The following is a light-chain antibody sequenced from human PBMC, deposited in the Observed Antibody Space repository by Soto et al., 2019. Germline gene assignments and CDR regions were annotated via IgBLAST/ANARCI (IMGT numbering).Light chain of an antibody. CDR1: RSDVGGYNY. Sequence: QAVVTQPASVSGSPGQSITISCTGTRSDVGGYNYVSWYQQHPGKAPKLMIYEVSNRPSGVSNRFSGSKSGNTASLTISGLQAEDEADYYCSSYTSSSTYVFGTGTKLTVL. CDR2: EVS. CDR3: SSYTSSSTYV. J-gene: IGLJ1*01. V-gene: IGLV2-14*01.